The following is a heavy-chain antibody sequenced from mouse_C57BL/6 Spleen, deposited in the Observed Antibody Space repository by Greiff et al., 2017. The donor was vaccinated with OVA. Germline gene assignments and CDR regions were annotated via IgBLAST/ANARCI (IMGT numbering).Heavy chain of an antibody. V-gene: IGHV1-26*01. CDR2: INPNNGGT. Sequence: EVQLQQSGPELVKPGASVKISCKASGYTFTDYYMNWVKQSHGKSLEWIGDINPNNGGTSYNQKFKGKATLTVDKSSSTAYMELRSLTSEDSAVYYCARRGNYVFYAMDYWGQGTSVTVSS. J-gene: IGHJ4*01. CDR1: GYTFTDYY. D-gene: IGHD2-1*01. CDR3: ARRGNYVFYAMDY.